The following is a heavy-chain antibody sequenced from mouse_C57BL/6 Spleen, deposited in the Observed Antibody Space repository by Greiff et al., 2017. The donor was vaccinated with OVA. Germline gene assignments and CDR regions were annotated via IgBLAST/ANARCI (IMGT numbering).Heavy chain of an antibody. CDR3: AIDYYGTAWFAY. Sequence: VQLQQPGAELVKPGASVKLSCKASGYTFTSYWMHWVKQRPGQGLEWIGMIHPNSGSTNYNEKFKSKATLTVDKSSSTAYMQLSSLTSEDSAVYYCAIDYYGTAWFAYWGQGTLVTVSA. CDR1: GYTFTSYW. CDR2: IHPNSGST. J-gene: IGHJ3*01. V-gene: IGHV1-64*01. D-gene: IGHD2-1*01.